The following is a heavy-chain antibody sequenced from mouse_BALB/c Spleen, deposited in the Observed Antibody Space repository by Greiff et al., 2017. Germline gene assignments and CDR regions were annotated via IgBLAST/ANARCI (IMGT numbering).Heavy chain of an antibody. CDR1: GYTFTEYT. J-gene: IGHJ3*01. CDR2: INPNNGGT. D-gene: IGHD2-4*01. CDR3: ARGGITTWGDWFAY. Sequence: EVQLQQSGPELVTPGASVKISCKTSGYTFTEYTMHWVKQSPGKSLEWIGGINPNNGGTSYNQKFKGKATLTVDKSSSTAYMELRSLTSEESAVYYWARGGITTWGDWFAYWGQGTLVTVSA. V-gene: IGHV1-18*01.